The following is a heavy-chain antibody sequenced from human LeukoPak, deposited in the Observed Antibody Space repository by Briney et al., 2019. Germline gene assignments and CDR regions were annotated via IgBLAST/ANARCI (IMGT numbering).Heavy chain of an antibody. D-gene: IGHD5-24*01. CDR3: ARGSSRDGYTLDY. CDR2: INPSGGST. V-gene: IGHV1-46*01. CDR1: GYTFTSYY. Sequence: ASVKVSCKASGYTFTSYYMHWVRQAPGQGLEWMGIINPSGGSTSYAQKFQGRVTMTRDTSISTAYMDLSRLRSDDTAVYYCARGSSRDGYTLDYWGQGTLVTVSS. J-gene: IGHJ4*02.